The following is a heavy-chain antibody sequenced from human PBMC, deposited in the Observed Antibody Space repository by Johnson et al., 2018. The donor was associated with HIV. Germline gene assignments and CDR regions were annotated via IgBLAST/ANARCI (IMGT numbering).Heavy chain of an antibody. Sequence: VQLVESGGGVVQPGRSLRLSCAASGFTFSSYAMSWVRQAPGKGLEWVSVIYSGGSTYYADSVKGRFTISRDNSKNTLYLQMNSLRAEDTAVYYCLIRDAFDIWGQGTMVTVSS. CDR1: GFTFSSYA. CDR2: IYSGGST. D-gene: IGHD2-8*01. J-gene: IGHJ3*02. CDR3: LIRDAFDI. V-gene: IGHV3-66*01.